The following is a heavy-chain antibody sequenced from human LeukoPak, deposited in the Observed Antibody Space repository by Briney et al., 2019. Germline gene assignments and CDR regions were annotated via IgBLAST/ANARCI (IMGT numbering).Heavy chain of an antibody. CDR1: GFTGSGNY. Sequence: GGSLRLSCAASGFTGSGNYMSWVRQAPGKGREWVSVIYTAGSTYNADSVKGRFTISRDKSKNTLYLQMNTLRAEDTAVYFCAGGNTWPGLSYWGQGTLLTVSS. CDR3: AGGNTWPGLSY. D-gene: IGHD1-14*01. J-gene: IGHJ4*02. CDR2: IYTAGST. V-gene: IGHV3-53*01.